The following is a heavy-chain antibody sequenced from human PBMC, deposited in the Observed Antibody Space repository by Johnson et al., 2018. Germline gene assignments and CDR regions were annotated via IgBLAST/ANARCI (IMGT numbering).Heavy chain of an antibody. Sequence: QVQLQESGPGLVKPSETXSLTCTVSGGSISSSSYYWGWIRQPPGKGLEWIGSIYYSGSTYYNPSLKSRVTISVDTSKNQFSLKLSPVPAADTALYYCARQRGYSSGWVNYYYGMDVWGQGTTVTVSS. D-gene: IGHD6-19*01. J-gene: IGHJ6*02. CDR3: ARQRGYSSGWVNYYYGMDV. V-gene: IGHV4-39*01. CDR2: IYYSGST. CDR1: GGSISSSSYY.